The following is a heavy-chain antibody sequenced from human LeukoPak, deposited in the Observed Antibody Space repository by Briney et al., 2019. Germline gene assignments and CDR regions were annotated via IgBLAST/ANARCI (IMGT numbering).Heavy chain of an antibody. CDR1: GFTFSSYS. V-gene: IGHV3-48*01. Sequence: PGGSLRLSCAASGFTFSSYSMNWVRQAPGEGLEWVSYISSLSGTIYYADSVKGRFTISRDNAKNSLYLQMNSLRAEDTAVYYCAKIALWELQDFDYWGQGTLVTVSS. D-gene: IGHD1-26*01. J-gene: IGHJ4*02. CDR2: ISSLSGTI. CDR3: AKIALWELQDFDY.